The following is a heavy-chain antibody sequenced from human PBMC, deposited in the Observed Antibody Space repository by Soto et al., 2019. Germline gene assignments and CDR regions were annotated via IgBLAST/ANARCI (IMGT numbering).Heavy chain of an antibody. CDR3: VKDLYRSSTMPCLDH. V-gene: IGHV3-23*01. CDR2: ISDSGDST. CDR1: GFIFNNYG. D-gene: IGHD2-2*01. Sequence: PGGSLRLSCKASGFIFNNYGMSWVRQAPGKGLEWVSGISDSGDSTYYADSMRGRFTISRDNSKNTLYLQMNSLRPEDTAMYYCVKDLYRSSTMPCLDHWGHGALVTVSS. J-gene: IGHJ4*01.